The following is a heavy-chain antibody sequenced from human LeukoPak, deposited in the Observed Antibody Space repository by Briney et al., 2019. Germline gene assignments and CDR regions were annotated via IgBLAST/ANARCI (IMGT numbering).Heavy chain of an antibody. CDR3: ARGGVLPRAEAAGNFAVFDY. Sequence: SETLSLTCAVYGGSFGGYYWSWIRQPPGKGLEWIGEINHSGSTNYNPSLKSRVTISVDTSKNQFSLKLSSVTAADTAVYYCARGGVLPRAEAAGNFAVFDYWGQGTLVTVSS. CDR2: INHSGST. V-gene: IGHV4-34*01. D-gene: IGHD6-13*01. CDR1: GGSFGGYY. J-gene: IGHJ4*02.